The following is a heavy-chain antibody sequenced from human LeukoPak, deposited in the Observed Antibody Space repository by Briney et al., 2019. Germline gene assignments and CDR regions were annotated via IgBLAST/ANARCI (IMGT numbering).Heavy chain of an antibody. CDR2: IYYSGST. V-gene: IGHV4-59*08. J-gene: IGHJ4*02. D-gene: IGHD3-22*01. CDR3: ARDRAGDSSGYPYYFDY. Sequence: SETLSLTCTVSGGSISSYYWSWIRQPPGKGLEWIGYIYYSGSTSYNPSLKSRVTISVDTSKNQFSLKLSSVTAADTAVYYCARDRAGDSSGYPYYFDYWGQGTLVTVSS. CDR1: GGSISSYY.